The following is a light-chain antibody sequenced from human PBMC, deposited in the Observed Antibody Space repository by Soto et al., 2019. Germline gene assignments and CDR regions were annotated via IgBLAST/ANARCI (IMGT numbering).Light chain of an antibody. Sequence: EIVLTQAPDTLSLSPGERVTLSCRASQSVRNNYLAWYQQKPGQAPRLLIYGASSRATGIPDRFSGSVSGTDFTLTISRLEPEDFAVYYCHQYTGSPHSFGGGTKVEI. V-gene: IGKV3-20*01. CDR3: HQYTGSPHS. J-gene: IGKJ4*01. CDR2: GAS. CDR1: QSVRNNY.